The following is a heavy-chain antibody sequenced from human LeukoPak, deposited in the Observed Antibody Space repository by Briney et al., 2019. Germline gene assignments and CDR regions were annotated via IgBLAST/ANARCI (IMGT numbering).Heavy chain of an antibody. CDR2: IYTSGNT. V-gene: IGHV4-4*07. CDR1: GGSISSYY. J-gene: IGHJ6*02. CDR3: AKHVHCSGGSCYRYGMDV. Sequence: PSETLSLTCTVSGGSISSYYWSWIRQPAGKGLEWIGRIYTSGNTNYNPSLKSRVTMSVDTSKNQFSLKLSSVAAADTAVYFCAKHVHCSGGSCYRYGMDVWGQGTTVTVSS. D-gene: IGHD2-15*01.